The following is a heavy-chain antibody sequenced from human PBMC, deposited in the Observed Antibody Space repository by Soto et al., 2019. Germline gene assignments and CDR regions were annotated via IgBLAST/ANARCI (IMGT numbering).Heavy chain of an antibody. J-gene: IGHJ6*02. CDR1: GDSVSSNSAA. Sequence: PSQTLSLTCXISGDSVSSNSAAWNWIRQSPSRGLEWLGRTYYRSKWYNDYAVSVKSRITTNPDTSKNQFSLQLNSVTPEDTAVYYCARDGKWLRLGYYYYGMDVWGQGTTVTVSS. V-gene: IGHV6-1*01. CDR2: TYYRSKWYN. CDR3: ARDGKWLRLGYYYYGMDV. D-gene: IGHD5-12*01.